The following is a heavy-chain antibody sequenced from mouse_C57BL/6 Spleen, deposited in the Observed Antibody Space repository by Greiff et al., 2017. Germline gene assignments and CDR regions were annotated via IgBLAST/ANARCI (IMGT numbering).Heavy chain of an antibody. J-gene: IGHJ2*01. CDR3: ARGPNYYGCSLLDY. V-gene: IGHV1-63*01. D-gene: IGHD1-1*01. CDR1: GYTFTNYW. CDR2: IYPGGGYT. Sequence: QVQLQQSGAELVRPGTSVKMSCKASGYTFTNYWIGWAKQRPGHGLEWIGDIYPGGGYTNYNEKFKGKATLTADKSSSTAYMQFSSLTSEDYAIYYCARGPNYYGCSLLDYWGKGTTLTVSS.